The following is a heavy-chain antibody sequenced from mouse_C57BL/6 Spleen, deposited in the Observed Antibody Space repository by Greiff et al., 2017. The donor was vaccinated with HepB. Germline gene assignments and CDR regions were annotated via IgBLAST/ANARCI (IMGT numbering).Heavy chain of an antibody. CDR1: GYTFTDYY. D-gene: IGHD1-1*01. V-gene: IGHV1-19*01. CDR2: IKPYHGGT. J-gene: IGHJ4*01. Sequence: EVQLQQSGPVLVKPGASVKMSCKASGYTFTDYYMNWVKQGHGKSLEWIGVIKPYHGGTSYNQKFKGKGTWTGDKSYSAAYMGLNSLTSEDSAVYDCAPHYGSSYNAMDYWGQGTSVTVSS. CDR3: APHYGSSYNAMDY.